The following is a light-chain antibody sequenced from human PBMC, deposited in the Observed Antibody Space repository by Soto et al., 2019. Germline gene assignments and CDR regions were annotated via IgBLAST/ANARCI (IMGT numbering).Light chain of an antibody. Sequence: DTVMTQSPLSLPVTPGEPASISCRSSQSLLHSNGYNYLDWYLQKPGQSPQLLIYLGSFRASGVPDRFGGSGSGTDFTLKISRVEAADVRVYYCMQALQTPSFGGGTKVEIK. CDR1: QSLLHSNGYNY. CDR2: LGS. J-gene: IGKJ4*01. V-gene: IGKV2-28*01. CDR3: MQALQTPS.